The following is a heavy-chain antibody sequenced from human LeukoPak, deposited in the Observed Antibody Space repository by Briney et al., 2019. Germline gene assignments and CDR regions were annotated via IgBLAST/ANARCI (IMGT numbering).Heavy chain of an antibody. D-gene: IGHD6-19*01. CDR2: IKQDGSEK. J-gene: IGHJ4*02. V-gene: IGHV3-7*01. CDR1: GFTFSSYW. CDR3: VRDRYSSGWPDY. Sequence: GGSLRLSCAASGFTFSSYWMSWVRQAPGKGREGVANIKQDGSEKYYVDSVKGRFTISRDNAKNSLYLQMNSLRAEDTAVYYCVRDRYSSGWPDYWGQGTLVTVSS.